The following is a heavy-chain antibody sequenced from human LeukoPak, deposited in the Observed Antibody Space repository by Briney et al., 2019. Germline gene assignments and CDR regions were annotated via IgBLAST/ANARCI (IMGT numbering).Heavy chain of an antibody. Sequence: GGSLRPSCVASGFTVSTNYMSWVRQAPGKGLEWVSVIYSGGSTYYADSVKGRFTISRDNSKNTLYLQMNSLRAEDTAVYYCARDTGSMAARFFDYWGQGTLVTVSS. CDR1: GFTVSTNY. CDR2: IYSGGST. V-gene: IGHV3-53*01. CDR3: ARDTGSMAARFFDY. D-gene: IGHD2-8*02. J-gene: IGHJ4*02.